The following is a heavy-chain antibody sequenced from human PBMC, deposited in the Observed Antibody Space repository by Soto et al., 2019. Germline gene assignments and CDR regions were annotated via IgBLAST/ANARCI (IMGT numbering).Heavy chain of an antibody. CDR2: ISGSGGST. D-gene: IGHD3-3*01. V-gene: IGHV3-23*01. CDR1: GFTFSSYA. Sequence: PGGFLRLSCAASGFTFSSYAMSWVRQAPGKGLEWVSAISGSGGSTYYADSVKGRFTISRDNSKNTLYLQMNSLRAEDTAVYYCAKCLYDFYYMDVWGKGTTVTVSS. CDR3: AKCLYDFYYMDV. J-gene: IGHJ6*03.